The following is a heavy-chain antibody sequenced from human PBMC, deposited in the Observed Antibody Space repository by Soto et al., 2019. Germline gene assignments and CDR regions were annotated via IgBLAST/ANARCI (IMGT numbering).Heavy chain of an antibody. J-gene: IGHJ5*02. CDR2: IYYSGST. CDR3: ARHVEAAAGKWFDP. CDR1: GGSISSSSYY. D-gene: IGHD6-13*01. V-gene: IGHV4-39*01. Sequence: SETLSLTCTVSGGSISSSSYYWGWIRQPPGKGLEWIGSIYYSGSTYYNLSLKSRVTISVDTSKNQFSLKLSSVTAADTAVYYCARHVEAAAGKWFDPWGQGTLVTVSS.